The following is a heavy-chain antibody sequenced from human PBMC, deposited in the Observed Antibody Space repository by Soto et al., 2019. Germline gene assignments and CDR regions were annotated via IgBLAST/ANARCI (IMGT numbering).Heavy chain of an antibody. J-gene: IGHJ6*03. CDR3: ARGLRVDCSSTSCYYSRDYYYYYMDV. Sequence: QVQLQQWGAGLLKPSETLSLSCAVYGGSFSGYYWSWIRHPPGKGLEWIGEINHSGSTNYNPSLKSRVTISVDTSKNQFSLKLSSVTAADTAVYYCARGLRVDCSSTSCYYSRDYYYYYMDVWGKGTTVTVSS. V-gene: IGHV4-34*01. CDR1: GGSFSGYY. CDR2: INHSGST. D-gene: IGHD2-2*01.